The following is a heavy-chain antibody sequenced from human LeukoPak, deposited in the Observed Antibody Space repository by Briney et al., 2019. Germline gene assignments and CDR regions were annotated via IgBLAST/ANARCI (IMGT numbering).Heavy chain of an antibody. CDR1: GGSISSYY. CDR3: ARIFSLYYFDY. Sequence: PSETLSLTCTVSGGSISSYYWSWIRQPPGKGLEWIGYIYYSGSTNYNPSLKSRVTISVDTSKNQFSLRLSSVTAADAAVYYCARIFSLYYFDYWGQGTLVTVSS. CDR2: IYYSGST. J-gene: IGHJ4*02. V-gene: IGHV4-59*12.